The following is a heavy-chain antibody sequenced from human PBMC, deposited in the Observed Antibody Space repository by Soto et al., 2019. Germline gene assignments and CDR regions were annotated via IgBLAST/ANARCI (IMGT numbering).Heavy chain of an antibody. Sequence: QVQLVQSGAEVKKPGSSVKVSCKASGGTFSSNAISWVRQAPGQGLEWMGGIIPIFGTANYAQNFQGSVTITAHESTSTAYMELGSLRSEDTAVYYCASRGRHYCAISGYPNYGMDVWGQGTTVTVSS. V-gene: IGHV1-69*12. CDR2: IIPIFGTA. CDR1: GGTFSSNA. CDR3: ASRGRHYCAISGYPNYGMDV. J-gene: IGHJ6*02. D-gene: IGHD3-22*01.